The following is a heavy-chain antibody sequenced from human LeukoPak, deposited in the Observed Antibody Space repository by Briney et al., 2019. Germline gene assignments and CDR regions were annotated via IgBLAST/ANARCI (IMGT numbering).Heavy chain of an antibody. CDR3: ARAHYAGSGSYYFDY. D-gene: IGHD3-22*01. J-gene: IGHJ4*02. Sequence: GGSLRLSCAASGFTFSSYGMSWVRQAPGKGLYWVSYISSTTTTIYYADSVKGRFTISSDNAKNSLFLQMNSLRDEDTAVYYCARAHYAGSGSYYFDYWGQGTLVTVSS. V-gene: IGHV3-48*02. CDR1: GFTFSSYG. CDR2: ISSTTTTI.